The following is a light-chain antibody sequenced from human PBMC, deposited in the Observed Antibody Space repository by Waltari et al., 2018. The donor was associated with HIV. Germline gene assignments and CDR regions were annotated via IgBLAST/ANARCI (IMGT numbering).Light chain of an antibody. J-gene: IGLJ1*01. CDR3: SSYTDSRPLYV. CDR1: NSDVGGYKS. V-gene: IGLV2-14*01. Sequence: QSALTQPASVSGSPGQSIPISCTGTNSDVGGYKSVSWYQQHPDKAPKLMIYEFNNRPSVVSSRFSGSKSGNTASLTISGLQAADEADYYCSSYTDSRPLYVFGTGTKVTVL. CDR2: EFN.